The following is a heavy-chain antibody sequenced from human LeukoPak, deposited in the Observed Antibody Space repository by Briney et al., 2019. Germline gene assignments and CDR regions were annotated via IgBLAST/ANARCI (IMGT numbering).Heavy chain of an antibody. CDR1: GFTVSSNY. V-gene: IGHV3-53*01. CDR3: ARSNSGYDWYYFDY. Sequence: GGSLRLSCAASGFTVSSNYMSWVRQAPGKGLEWVSVIYSGGSTYYADSVKGRFTISRDNSKNTLYLQMNSLRAEDTAVYYCARSNSGYDWYYFDYWGQGTLVTVSS. J-gene: IGHJ4*02. CDR2: IYSGGST. D-gene: IGHD5-12*01.